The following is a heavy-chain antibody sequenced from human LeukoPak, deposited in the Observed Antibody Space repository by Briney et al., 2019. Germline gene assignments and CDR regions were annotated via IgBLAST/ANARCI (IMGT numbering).Heavy chain of an antibody. D-gene: IGHD3-3*01. CDR1: GYTFTSYY. V-gene: IGHV1-46*01. CDR2: INPSGGST. J-gene: IGHJ4*02. Sequence: GASVKVSCKASGYTFTSYYMHWVRQAPGQGLEWMGIINPSGGSTSYAQKFQGRVTMTRNTSISTAYMELSSLRSEDTAVYYCARSPLYYDFWSGYYRPINYFDYWGQGTLVTVSS. CDR3: ARSPLYYDFWSGYYRPINYFDY.